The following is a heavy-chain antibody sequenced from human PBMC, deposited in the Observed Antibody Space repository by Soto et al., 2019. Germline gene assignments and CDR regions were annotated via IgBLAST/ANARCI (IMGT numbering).Heavy chain of an antibody. Sequence: SETLSLTCAVYGVSFSGYYWSWIRQPPGKGLEWIGEINHSGSTNYNPSLKSRVTISVDTSKNQFSLKLSSVTAADTAVYYCARAGVLLWFGELLTDYYYYYGMDVWGQGTTVS. D-gene: IGHD3-10*01. CDR1: GVSFSGYY. J-gene: IGHJ6*02. V-gene: IGHV4-34*01. CDR2: INHSGST. CDR3: ARAGVLLWFGELLTDYYYYYGMDV.